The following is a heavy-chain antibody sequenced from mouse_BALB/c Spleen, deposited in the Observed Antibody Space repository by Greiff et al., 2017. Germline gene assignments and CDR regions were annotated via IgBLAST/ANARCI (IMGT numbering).Heavy chain of an antibody. D-gene: IGHD1-1*01. J-gene: IGHJ4*01. CDR1: GYTFTDYW. CDR3: ARAPTVVAAYYAMDY. V-gene: IGHV1-69*01. CDR2: IDTSDSYT. Sequence: QVQLQQPGAELVMPGASVKMSCKASGYTFTDYWMHWVKQRPGQGLEWIGAIDTSDSYTSYNQKFKGKATLTVDESSSTAYMQLSSLTSEDSAVYYCARAPTVVAAYYAMDYWGQGTSVTVSS.